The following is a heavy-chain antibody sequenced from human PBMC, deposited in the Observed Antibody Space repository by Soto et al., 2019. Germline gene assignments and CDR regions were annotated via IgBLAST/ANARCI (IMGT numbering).Heavy chain of an antibody. CDR3: ARGGYSGCYFYYYGRDV. D-gene: IGHD1-26*01. Sequence: ASVKVSCKASGGTFSSYAISWVRQAPGQGLEWMGGIIPIFGTANYAQKVQGRVTITADESTSTAYMELSSLRSEDTAVYYCARGGYSGCYFYYYGRDVWGQGTTFTVSS. J-gene: IGHJ6*02. CDR2: IIPIFGTA. CDR1: GGTFSSYA. V-gene: IGHV1-69*13.